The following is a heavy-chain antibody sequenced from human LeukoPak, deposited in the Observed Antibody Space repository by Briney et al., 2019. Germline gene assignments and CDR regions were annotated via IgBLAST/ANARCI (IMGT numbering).Heavy chain of an antibody. J-gene: IGHJ4*02. Sequence: SETLTLTCTVSVDLLSHYYWSWMRQSAGKALVWIGRIHSSGSTNYNPSLKSRLTMSVDTSKNQFSLKLTSVAAADTAVYFCARAPYQTGRFDYWGQGTLVTVSS. V-gene: IGHV4-4*07. CDR2: IHSSGST. CDR3: ARAPYQTGRFDY. CDR1: VDLLSHYY. D-gene: IGHD7-27*01.